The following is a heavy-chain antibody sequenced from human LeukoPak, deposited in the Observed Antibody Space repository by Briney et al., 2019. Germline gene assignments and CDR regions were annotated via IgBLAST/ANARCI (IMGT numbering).Heavy chain of an antibody. J-gene: IGHJ4*02. CDR3: ARDRDDSSGYYRETLFDY. V-gene: IGHV1-2*02. CDR2: INPNSGGT. CDR1: GYTFTGYY. D-gene: IGHD3-22*01. Sequence: GASAKVSCKASGYTFTGYYMHWVRQAPGQGLEWMGWINPNSGGTNYAQKFQGRVTMTRDTSISTAYMELSRLRSDDTAVYYCARDRDDSSGYYRETLFDYWGQGTLVTVSS.